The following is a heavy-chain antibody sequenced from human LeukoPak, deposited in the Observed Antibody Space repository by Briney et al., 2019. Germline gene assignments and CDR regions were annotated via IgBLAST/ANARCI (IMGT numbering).Heavy chain of an antibody. CDR3: ARWFGELASFDY. Sequence: PSETLSLTCTVSGDSISSYYWSWIRQPPGKGLEWIGYIYYSGSTNYNPSLKSRVTISVDTSKNQFSLKLSSVTAADTAVYYCARWFGELASFDYWGQGTLVTVSS. V-gene: IGHV4-59*01. J-gene: IGHJ4*02. CDR2: IYYSGST. CDR1: GDSISSYY. D-gene: IGHD3-10*01.